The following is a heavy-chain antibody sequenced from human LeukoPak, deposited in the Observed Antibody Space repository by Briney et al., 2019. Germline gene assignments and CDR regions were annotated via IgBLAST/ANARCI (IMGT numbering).Heavy chain of an antibody. Sequence: GGSLRLSCAASGFTFSSYGMHWVRQAPGKGLEWVAFIRYDGSNKYYADSVKGRFTISRDNSKNTLYLQMNSLRAEDTAVYYCAKDEAGEYYYVSSGYYWGQGTLVTVSS. V-gene: IGHV3-30*02. J-gene: IGHJ4*02. CDR1: GFTFSSYG. CDR2: IRYDGSNK. D-gene: IGHD3-22*01. CDR3: AKDEAGEYYYVSSGYY.